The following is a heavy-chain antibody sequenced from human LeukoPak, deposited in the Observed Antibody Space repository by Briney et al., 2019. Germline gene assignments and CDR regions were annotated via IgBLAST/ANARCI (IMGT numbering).Heavy chain of an antibody. V-gene: IGHV3-74*01. D-gene: IGHD3-3*01. Sequence: QTGGSLRLSCVTSGFTFSGYWMHWVRQGPEKGLELVSRIDNDGHGIIYADSVKGRFTTSRDNVKNTLYLQMNSLRVEDTAVCYCAAGGGWDPSFGVVTHIDAWGKGTTVVVS. CDR2: IDNDGHGI. CDR3: AAGGGWDPSFGVVTHIDA. CDR1: GFTFSGYW. J-gene: IGHJ6*03.